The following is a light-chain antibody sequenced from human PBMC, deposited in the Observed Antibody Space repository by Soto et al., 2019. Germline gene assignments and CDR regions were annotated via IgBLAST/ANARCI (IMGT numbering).Light chain of an antibody. J-gene: IGKJ1*01. Sequence: EIVLTQSPGTLSLSPGERATLSCRASQSVSSSYLAWYQQKPGQAPRLLIYGASSRATGIPDRFSGSGSGTDFSLTISRLEPADFAVYYCQQYGSSPPATFVQGTKVEIK. V-gene: IGKV3-20*01. CDR3: QQYGSSPPAT. CDR2: GAS. CDR1: QSVSSSY.